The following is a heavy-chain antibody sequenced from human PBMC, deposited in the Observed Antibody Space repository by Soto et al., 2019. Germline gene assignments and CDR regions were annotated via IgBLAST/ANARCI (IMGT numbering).Heavy chain of an antibody. CDR3: AKDLRLWSKDYYCYGMDV. CDR1: GFTFSSYG. D-gene: IGHD5-18*01. V-gene: IGHV3-30*18. J-gene: IGHJ6*02. CDR2: ISYDGSKE. Sequence: QVQLVESGGGVVQPGRSLRLSCAASGFTFSSYGMHWVRQAPGKGLEWVAVISYDGSKEFYADPVKGRFTISRDNSKNTLYLQMNSLRAEDTAVYYCAKDLRLWSKDYYCYGMDVWGQGTTVTVSS.